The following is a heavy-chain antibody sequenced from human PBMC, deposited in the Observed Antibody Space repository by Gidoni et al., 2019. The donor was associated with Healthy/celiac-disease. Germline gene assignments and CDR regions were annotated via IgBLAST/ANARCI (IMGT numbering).Heavy chain of an antibody. Sequence: EVQLLESGGGLVQPGGSLRLSCAASGFTFSSYAMRWVRQAPGKGLGWVSAIWGSGGSTYYADAVKGRFTISRDNSKNTLYLQMNSLRAEDTAVYYCAKDSEVGVVTALLAFDYWGQGTLVTDSS. CDR2: IWGSGGST. J-gene: IGHJ4*02. CDR1: GFTFSSYA. D-gene: IGHD2-21*02. V-gene: IGHV3-23*01. CDR3: AKDSEVGVVTALLAFDY.